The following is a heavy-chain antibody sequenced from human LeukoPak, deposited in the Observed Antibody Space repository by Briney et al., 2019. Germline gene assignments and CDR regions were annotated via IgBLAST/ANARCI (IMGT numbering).Heavy chain of an antibody. J-gene: IGHJ4*02. D-gene: IGHD3-22*01. CDR1: GFTFSSYA. Sequence: GGSLRLSCAASGFTFSSYAMSWVRQAPGKGLEWVSAISGSGGSTYYADSVKGRFTISRDNSKNTLYLQMNSLRAEDTAVYYWAKNKDMGYYDRRVYENFDYGGRGPLVPAS. V-gene: IGHV3-23*01. CDR2: ISGSGGST. CDR3: AKNKDMGYYDRRVYENFDY.